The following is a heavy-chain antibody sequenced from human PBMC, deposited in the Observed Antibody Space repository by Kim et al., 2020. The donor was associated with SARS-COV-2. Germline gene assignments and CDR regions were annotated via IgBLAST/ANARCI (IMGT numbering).Heavy chain of an antibody. J-gene: IGHJ4*02. D-gene: IGHD1-26*01. V-gene: IGHV4-34*01. Sequence: NYNPSLKSRVTISVDTSKNQFSLKLSSVTAADTAVYYCARDRGATQALDYWGQGTLVTVSS. CDR3: ARDRGATQALDY.